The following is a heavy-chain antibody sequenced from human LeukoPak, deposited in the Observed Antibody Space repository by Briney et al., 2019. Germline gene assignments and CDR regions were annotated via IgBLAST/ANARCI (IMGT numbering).Heavy chain of an antibody. V-gene: IGHV5-51*01. D-gene: IGHD2-2*01. J-gene: IGHJ3*02. CDR1: GYRFTSYW. CDR3: ASQDIVVVPAASAVSWAAFDI. CDR2: IYPGDSNT. Sequence: GESLKISCKGSGYRFTSYWIGWVRQTPGKGLEWMGIIYPGDSNTRYSPSFQGQVTISADKSISTAYLQWSSLKASDTAMYYCASQDIVVVPAASAVSWAAFDIWGQGTMVTVSS.